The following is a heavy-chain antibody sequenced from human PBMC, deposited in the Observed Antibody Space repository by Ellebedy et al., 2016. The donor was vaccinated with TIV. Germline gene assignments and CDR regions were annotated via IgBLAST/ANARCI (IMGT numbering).Heavy chain of an antibody. CDR3: AKVERRVGITGTTAGMDV. CDR2: ISGSGGST. D-gene: IGHD1-7*01. Sequence: GGSLRLSXAASGFTFSSYAMIWVRQAPGKGLEWVSAISGSGGSTYYADSVKGRFTISRDNSKNTLYLQMNSLRAEDTAVYYCAKVERRVGITGTTAGMDVWGQGTTVTVSS. V-gene: IGHV3-23*01. CDR1: GFTFSSYA. J-gene: IGHJ6*02.